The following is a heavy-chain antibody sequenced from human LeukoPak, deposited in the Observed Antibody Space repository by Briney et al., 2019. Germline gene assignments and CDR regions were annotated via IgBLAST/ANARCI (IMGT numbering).Heavy chain of an antibody. CDR1: GFTFSSYW. Sequence: PGGSLRLSCAASGFTFSSYWMSWVRQAPGKGLEWVANINQDGSEKFYVDSVKGRFTISRDNAKNSLYLQMNSLRVEDTAVYYCARVPTYSGSYYNDWGQGTLVTVSS. D-gene: IGHD1-26*01. CDR3: ARVPTYSGSYYND. CDR2: INQDGSEK. V-gene: IGHV3-7*01. J-gene: IGHJ4*02.